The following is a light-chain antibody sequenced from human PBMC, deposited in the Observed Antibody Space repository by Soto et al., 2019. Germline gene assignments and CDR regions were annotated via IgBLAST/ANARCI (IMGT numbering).Light chain of an antibody. J-gene: IGKJ3*01. CDR3: QQYGISPLFT. CDR2: GAS. CDR1: QSVSSSY. V-gene: IGKV3-20*01. Sequence: EIVLTQSPGTLSLSPGERATLSCRASQSVSSSYLTWYQQKPGQAPRLLIYGASSRATGIPDRFSGSGSGTDFTLTISRLEPEDFAVYYCQQYGISPLFTFGPGTKVDIK.